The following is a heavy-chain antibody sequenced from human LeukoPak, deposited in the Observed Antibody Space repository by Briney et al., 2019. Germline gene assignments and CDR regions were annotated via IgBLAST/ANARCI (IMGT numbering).Heavy chain of an antibody. J-gene: IGHJ4*02. V-gene: IGHV3-11*01. CDR3: AKSHLSSGYYTPFDY. CDR2: ISTSGSTI. Sequence: GGSLRLSCAASGFTFSDYYMSWIRQAPGKGLEWVSYISTSGSTIYYPDSVKGRFTISRDNSKNTLYLQMNSLRAEDTAVYYCAKSHLSSGYYTPFDYWGQGTLVTVSS. D-gene: IGHD3-22*01. CDR1: GFTFSDYY.